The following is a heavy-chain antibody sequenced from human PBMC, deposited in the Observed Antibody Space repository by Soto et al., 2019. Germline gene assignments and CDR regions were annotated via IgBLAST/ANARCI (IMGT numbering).Heavy chain of an antibody. D-gene: IGHD2-15*01. CDR2: TYYRSKWYN. Sequence: SQTLSLTCAVSGDSVSSNNIAWNWLRQSPWRGLEWLGRTYYRSKWYNEYAVSVRSRITINLDTSKNQFSLQLNSVTPEDTAVYYCARGRWYTFDYCGQGPQLTVSS. CDR1: GDSVSSNNIA. V-gene: IGHV6-1*01. J-gene: IGHJ4*02. CDR3: ARGRWYTFDY.